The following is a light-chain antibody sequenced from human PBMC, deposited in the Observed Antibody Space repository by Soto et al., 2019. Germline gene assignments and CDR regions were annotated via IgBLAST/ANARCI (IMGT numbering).Light chain of an antibody. J-gene: IGKJ1*01. V-gene: IGKV1-39*01. CDR1: QSISIY. CDR2: AAS. CDR3: QQSYSTPPWT. Sequence: DIQMTQSPSSLSASVGDRVTITCRASQSISIYLNWYQQKPGKAPKLLIYAASTLQSGVPSRFSGSGSGPHFSLTINSLQPEDFASYSCQQSYSTPPWTFVQATNVEIK.